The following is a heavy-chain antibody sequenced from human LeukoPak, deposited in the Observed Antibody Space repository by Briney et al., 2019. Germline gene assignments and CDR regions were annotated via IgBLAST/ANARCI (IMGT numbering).Heavy chain of an antibody. Sequence: SEILSLTCAVYGGSFSGYYWSWIRQPPGKGLEWIGEINHSGSTNYNPSLKSRVTISVDTSKNQFSLKLSSVTAADTAVYYCARGPIARLYGTLDYWGQGTLVTVSS. D-gene: IGHD1-14*01. V-gene: IGHV4-34*01. CDR2: INHSGST. CDR1: GGSFSGYY. CDR3: ARGPIARLYGTLDY. J-gene: IGHJ4*02.